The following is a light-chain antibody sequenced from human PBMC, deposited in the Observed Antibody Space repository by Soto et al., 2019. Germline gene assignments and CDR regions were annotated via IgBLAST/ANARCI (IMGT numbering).Light chain of an antibody. CDR3: QQYNSWPPSYT. CDR2: GAS. Sequence: EIVMTQSPATLSVSLGDRATLSCRASQSVTTYLAWYQQKPGQAPRILIYGASTRATGIPARFSGSVSETDLTLTISSLQSEDFAFYYCQQYNSWPPSYTFGQGPKLEIK. V-gene: IGKV3-15*01. J-gene: IGKJ2*01. CDR1: QSVTTY.